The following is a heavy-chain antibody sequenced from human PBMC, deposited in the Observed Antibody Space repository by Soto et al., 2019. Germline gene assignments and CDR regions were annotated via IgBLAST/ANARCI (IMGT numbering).Heavy chain of an antibody. CDR3: ARDGQWLVQGYYGMDV. CDR1: GFTFSSYA. CDR2: ISGSGGST. V-gene: IGHV3-23*01. D-gene: IGHD6-19*01. J-gene: IGHJ6*02. Sequence: PGGSLRISCAASGFTFSSYAMSWVRQAPGKGLEWVSAISGSGGSTYYADSVKGRFTISRDNSKNTLYLQMNSLRAEDTAVYYCARDGQWLVQGYYGMDVWGQGTTVTVSS.